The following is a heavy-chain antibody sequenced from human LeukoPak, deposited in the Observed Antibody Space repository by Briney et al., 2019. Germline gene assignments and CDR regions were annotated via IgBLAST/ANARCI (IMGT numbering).Heavy chain of an antibody. Sequence: GGSLRLSCAASGFTFSNAWMNWVRQAPGKGLEWVGRIKSKTDGGITDYAAPVKGRFTISRDDSKNTLYLQMNSLKTEDTAVYYCSTPYYYDSSEGYWGQGTLVTVSS. CDR2: IKSKTDGGIT. D-gene: IGHD3-22*01. J-gene: IGHJ4*02. V-gene: IGHV3-15*07. CDR3: STPYYYDSSEGY. CDR1: GFTFSNAW.